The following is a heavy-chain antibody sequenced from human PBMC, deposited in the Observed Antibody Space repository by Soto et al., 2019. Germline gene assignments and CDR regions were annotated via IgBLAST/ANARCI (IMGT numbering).Heavy chain of an antibody. CDR1: GYTFSTYG. V-gene: IGHV1-18*04. CDR2: ISANNGNT. Sequence: QLVQSGAEVKKPGASVKVSCKASGYTFSTYGISWVRQAPGQGLEWMGWISANNGNTKYAQKLQGRVTMTTVTSTSTAYMELRSLRSDDTAVYYCARDDGQLERRTGIDYWGQGTVVTVSS. CDR3: ARDDGQLERRTGIDY. J-gene: IGHJ4*02. D-gene: IGHD1-1*01.